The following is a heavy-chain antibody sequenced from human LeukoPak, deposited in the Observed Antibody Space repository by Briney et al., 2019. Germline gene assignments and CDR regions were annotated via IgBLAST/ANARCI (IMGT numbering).Heavy chain of an antibody. J-gene: IGHJ3*02. D-gene: IGHD6-13*01. Sequence: GASVKVSCKASGYTFTGYYMHWVRQAPGQGLEWMGWINPNSGGTNYAQKFQGWVTMTRDTSISTAYMELSSLRSEDTAVYYCATDRIAAAGACAFDIWGQGTMVTVSS. CDR3: ATDRIAAAGACAFDI. CDR2: INPNSGGT. V-gene: IGHV1-2*04. CDR1: GYTFTGYY.